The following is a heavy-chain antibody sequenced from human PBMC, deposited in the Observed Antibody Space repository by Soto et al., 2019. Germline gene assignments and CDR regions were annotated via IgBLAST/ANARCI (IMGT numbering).Heavy chain of an antibody. CDR2: ISSNGGST. CDR1: GFTFSSYA. V-gene: IGHV3-64D*06. Sequence: PGGSLRLSCSASGFTFSSYAMHWVRQAPGKGLEYVSAISSNGGSTYYADSVKGRFTISRDNSKNTLYLQMSSLRAEDTAVYYCVKDLRFLEWFSLGATDVPGQGTKVTVS. CDR3: VKDLRFLEWFSLGATDV. J-gene: IGHJ6*02. D-gene: IGHD3-3*01.